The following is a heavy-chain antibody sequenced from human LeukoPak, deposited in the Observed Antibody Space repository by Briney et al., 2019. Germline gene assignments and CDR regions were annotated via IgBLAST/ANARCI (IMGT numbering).Heavy chain of an antibody. CDR2: IYYSGST. D-gene: IGHD7-27*01. V-gene: IGHV4-39*01. Sequence: SETLSLTCTVSGGSISSSSYYWGWIRQPPGKGLEWIGSIYYSGSTYYNPSLKSRVTISVDTSKNQFSLKLSSVTAADTAVYYCARAGEPPYYYYYMDVWGKGTTVTVSS. CDR3: ARAGEPPYYYYYMDV. CDR1: GGSISSSSYY. J-gene: IGHJ6*03.